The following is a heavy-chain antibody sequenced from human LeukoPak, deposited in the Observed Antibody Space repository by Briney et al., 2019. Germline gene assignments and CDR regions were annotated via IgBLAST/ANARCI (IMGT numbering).Heavy chain of an antibody. CDR2: ISNTGNT. CDR3: ASRPADTTWYGVFDY. Sequence: SDTLPLTRSVSGGPLNIHYWSWLRQPTGKRLECIGYISNTGNTNYNPSLASRVTMSVDTSRAQFFLRLSPVTAADTAIYYCASRPADTTWYGVFDYWSQGTLVTVSS. D-gene: IGHD3-10*01. V-gene: IGHV4-59*07. CDR1: GGPLNIHY. J-gene: IGHJ4*02.